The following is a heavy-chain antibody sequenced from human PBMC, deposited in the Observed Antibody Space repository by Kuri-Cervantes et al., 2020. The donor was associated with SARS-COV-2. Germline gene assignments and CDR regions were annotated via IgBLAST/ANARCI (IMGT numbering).Heavy chain of an antibody. J-gene: IGHJ4*02. V-gene: IGHV3-11*06. CDR3: ARLIAVAGTT. D-gene: IGHD6-13*01. CDR2: ISSSSSYT. Sequence: GESLKISCAASGFTFSDYYMSWIRQAPGKGLEWVSYISSSSSYTNYADSVKGRFTISRDNAKNSLYLQMNSLRAEDTAVYYCARLIAVAGTTWGQGTLVTVSS. CDR1: GFTFSDYY.